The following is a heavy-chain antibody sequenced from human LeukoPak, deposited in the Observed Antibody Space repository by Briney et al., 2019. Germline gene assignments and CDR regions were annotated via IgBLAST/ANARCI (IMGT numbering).Heavy chain of an antibody. CDR3: ARDRYYDILTGYYIKDAFDI. D-gene: IGHD3-9*01. V-gene: IGHV4-38-2*02. Sequence: ASETLSLTCAVSGYSISSGYYWGWIRQPPGKGLEWIGSINHSGSTYYNPSLKSRVTISVDTSKNQFSLKLSSVTAADTAVYYCARDRYYDILTGYYIKDAFDIWGQGTMVTVSS. CDR1: GYSISSGYY. J-gene: IGHJ3*02. CDR2: INHSGST.